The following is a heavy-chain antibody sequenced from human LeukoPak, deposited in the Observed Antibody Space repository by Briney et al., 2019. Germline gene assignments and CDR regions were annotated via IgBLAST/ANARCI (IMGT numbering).Heavy chain of an antibody. D-gene: IGHD2-21*02. V-gene: IGHV3-30*02. CDR3: ARDNRDWAFDY. CDR2: INDKGVDK. Sequence: GGSLRLSCGASGFIFSKYGMHWVRQAPGKGLEWVAFINDKGVDKNYADSVKGRFTFSRDNSKNTLVLQMNSLRSEDTAVYFCARDNRDWAFDYWGQGTLVTVSS. J-gene: IGHJ4*02. CDR1: GFIFSKYG.